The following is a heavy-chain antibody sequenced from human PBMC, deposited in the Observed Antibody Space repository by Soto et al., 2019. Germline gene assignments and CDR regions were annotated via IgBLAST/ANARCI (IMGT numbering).Heavy chain of an antibody. D-gene: IGHD7-27*01. V-gene: IGHV3-9*01. J-gene: IGHJ4*02. Sequence: EVQLVESGGGLVQPGRSLRLSCAASGFTFDDYAMHWVRQAPGKGLEWVSGISWNSGSIGYADSVKGRFTISRDNAKNSLYLQMNSLRAEDTALYYCAKDKVPNWEYYFDYWGQGTLVTVSS. CDR2: ISWNSGSI. CDR3: AKDKVPNWEYYFDY. CDR1: GFTFDDYA.